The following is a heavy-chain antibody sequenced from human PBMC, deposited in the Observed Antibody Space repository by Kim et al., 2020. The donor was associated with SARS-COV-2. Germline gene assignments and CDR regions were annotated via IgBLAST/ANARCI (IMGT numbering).Heavy chain of an antibody. J-gene: IGHJ6*03. CDR3: ASQPGFYYYCMVV. CDR2: INPNSGGT. CDR1: GYTFTGYY. Sequence: ASVKLSCKASGYTFTGYYMHWVRQAPGQGLEWMGRINPNSGGTNYAQKFQGRVTMTRDTSISTAYMELSRLRSDDTAVYYCASQPGFYYYCMVVWGKGTTVTVSS. V-gene: IGHV1-2*06. D-gene: IGHD2-2*01.